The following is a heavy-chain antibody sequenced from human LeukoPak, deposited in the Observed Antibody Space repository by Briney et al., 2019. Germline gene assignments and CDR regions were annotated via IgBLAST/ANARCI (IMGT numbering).Heavy chain of an antibody. Sequence: ASVKVSCKASGYTFTGYYMHWLRQAPGRGLEWMGWINPNSGGTNYAQKFQGRVTMTRDTSISTAYMELSGLRSDDTAVYYCARASGGSSWYRGWGQGTLVTVSS. CDR1: GYTFTGYY. J-gene: IGHJ4*02. CDR2: INPNSGGT. V-gene: IGHV1-2*02. CDR3: ARASGGSSWYRG. D-gene: IGHD6-13*01.